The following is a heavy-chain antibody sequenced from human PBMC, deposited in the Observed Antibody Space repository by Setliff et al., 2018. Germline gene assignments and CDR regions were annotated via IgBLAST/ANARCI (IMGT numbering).Heavy chain of an antibody. CDR1: GFTFSSYW. D-gene: IGHD3-9*01. CDR2: IKQEGSEK. J-gene: IGHJ4*02. CDR3: ARDPPNYDILTGYPDY. V-gene: IGHV3-7*05. Sequence: PGGSLRLSCAASGFTFSSYWMSWVRQAPGKGLEWVANIKQEGSEKYYVDSVKGRFTISRDNAKNSLYLQMNSLRAEDTAVYYCARDPPNYDILTGYPDYWGQGTLVTVSS.